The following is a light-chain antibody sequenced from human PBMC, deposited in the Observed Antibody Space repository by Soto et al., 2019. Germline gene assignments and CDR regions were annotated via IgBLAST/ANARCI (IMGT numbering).Light chain of an antibody. Sequence: QSALTQPPSLSGTPGQRVTISCSGSSSNIGGNTVHWYQHLPGTAPKLMIYEVSNRPSGVSNRFSGSKSGNTASLTISGLQAEDEADYYCSSYTSSSTLVFGGGTQLTVL. J-gene: IGLJ2*01. CDR2: EVS. V-gene: IGLV2-14*01. CDR3: SSYTSSSTLV. CDR1: SSNIGGNT.